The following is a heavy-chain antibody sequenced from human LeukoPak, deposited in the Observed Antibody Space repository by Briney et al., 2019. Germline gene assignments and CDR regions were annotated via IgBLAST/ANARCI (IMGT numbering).Heavy chain of an antibody. CDR2: ISHSGST. CDR1: GGSFSGYY. J-gene: IGHJ4*02. CDR3: ARRYFWYFDY. V-gene: IGHV4-34*01. Sequence: PSETLSLTCAVYGGSFSGYYWSWIRQPPGKGLEWIGEISHSGSTNYNPSLKSRVTISVDTSKNQFSLKLSSVTAADTAVYYCARRYFWYFDYWGQGTLVTVSS. D-gene: IGHD2-21*01.